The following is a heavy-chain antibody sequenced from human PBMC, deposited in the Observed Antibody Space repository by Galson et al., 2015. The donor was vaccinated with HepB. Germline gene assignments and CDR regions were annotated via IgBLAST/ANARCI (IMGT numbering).Heavy chain of an antibody. V-gene: IGHV1-2*02. CDR1: KYTFTGYY. CDR2: INPNSGGT. D-gene: IGHD4-17*01. CDR3: ARGGRATVTRESDFDY. Sequence: SVKVSCKASKYTFTGYYIHWVRQAPGQGLEWVGWINPNSGGTNYAQKFQGRVTLTRDTSISTAYMELSRLRSDDAAVYFCARGGRATVTRESDFDYWGQGTLVAVSS. J-gene: IGHJ4*02.